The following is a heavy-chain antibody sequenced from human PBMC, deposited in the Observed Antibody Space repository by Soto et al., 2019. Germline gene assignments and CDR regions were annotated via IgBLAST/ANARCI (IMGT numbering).Heavy chain of an antibody. V-gene: IGHV1-69*01. CDR1: GDSFSSYA. D-gene: IGHD2-15*01. CDR2: IIPIFGTA. Sequence: SVKGSCKASGDSFSSYAISWVRQAPGQGLEWMGGIIPIFGTANYAQKFQGRVTITADESTSTAYMELSSLRSEDTAVYYCARDSVRDIVSGMDVWGQGTTVTVSS. J-gene: IGHJ6*02. CDR3: ARDSVRDIVSGMDV.